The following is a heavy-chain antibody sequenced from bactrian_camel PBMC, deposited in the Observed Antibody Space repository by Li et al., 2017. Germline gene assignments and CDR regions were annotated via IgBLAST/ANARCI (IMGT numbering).Heavy chain of an antibody. CDR1: TYVDRHYC. Sequence: DVQLVESGEGSVQAGGSLRLSCAVSTYVDRHYCMGWFRQAPGKEREGVALLDADGTTTKYADSVKGRFTISLDAAKNTVYLQMNSLKPEDTAVYYCVRDTDDFMGYYYFAYWGQGTQVTVS. J-gene: IGHJ6*01. CDR3: VRDTDDFMGYYYFAY. CDR2: LDADGTTT. V-gene: IGHV3S35*01. D-gene: IGHD2*01.